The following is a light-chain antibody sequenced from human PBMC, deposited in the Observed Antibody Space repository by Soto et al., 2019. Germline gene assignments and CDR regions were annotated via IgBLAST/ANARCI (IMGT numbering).Light chain of an antibody. CDR2: DVS. V-gene: IGLV2-14*01. Sequence: QSALTQPASVSGSPGQSITISCTGTRSDVGDYNYVSWYQQHPGKAPKTMIYDVSNRPSGVSNRFSGSKSGNTASLTISGLQAEDEADYYCSSYSSSSSLYVFGTGTKVTVL. CDR3: SSYSSSSSLYV. J-gene: IGLJ1*01. CDR1: RSDVGDYNY.